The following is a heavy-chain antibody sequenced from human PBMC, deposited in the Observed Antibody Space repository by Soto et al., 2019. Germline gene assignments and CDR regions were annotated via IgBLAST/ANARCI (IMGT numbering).Heavy chain of an antibody. V-gene: IGHV4-4*07. CDR1: GGSISKFY. J-gene: IGHJ5*02. Sequence: SETLSLTCNVSGGSISKFYWAWIRKTAGNGLEWMGRVYATGTTDYNPSLRSRVAMSVDISKKTFSLRLRSVTGADSGVYYCVRDGSKSLRDWFDPWGQGILVTV. CDR2: VYATGTT. CDR3: VRDGSKSLRDWFDP.